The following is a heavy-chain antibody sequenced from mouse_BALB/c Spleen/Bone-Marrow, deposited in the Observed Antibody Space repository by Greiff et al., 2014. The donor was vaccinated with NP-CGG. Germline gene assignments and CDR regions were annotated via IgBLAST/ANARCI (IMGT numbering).Heavy chain of an antibody. CDR2: INPSTGYT. Sequence: VQLVESGAELAKPGASVKMSCKASGYTLTSYWMHWVKQRPGQGLEWIGYINPSTGYTEYNQKFKDKATLTADKSSSTAYMQLSSLTSEDSAVYYCARRITTVDYAMDYWGQGTSVTVSS. CDR1: GYTLTSYW. CDR3: ARRITTVDYAMDY. J-gene: IGHJ4*01. D-gene: IGHD1-1*01. V-gene: IGHV1-7*01.